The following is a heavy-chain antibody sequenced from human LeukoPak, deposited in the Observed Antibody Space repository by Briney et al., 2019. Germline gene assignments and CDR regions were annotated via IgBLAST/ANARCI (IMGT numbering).Heavy chain of an antibody. V-gene: IGHV4-4*07. D-gene: IGHD5-18*01. J-gene: IGHJ4*02. CDR3: ARDRPGYSYGYDY. CDR2: IYTSGST. Sequence: SETLSLTCAVYGGSFSGYYWSWIRQPAGKGLEWIGRIYTSGSTNYNPSLKSRVTMSVDTSKNQFSLKLSSVTAADTAVYYCARDRPGYSYGYDYWGQGTLVTVSS. CDR1: GGSFSGYY.